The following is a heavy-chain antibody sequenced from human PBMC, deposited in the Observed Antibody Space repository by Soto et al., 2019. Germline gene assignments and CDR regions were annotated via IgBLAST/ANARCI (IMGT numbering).Heavy chain of an antibody. J-gene: IGHJ4*02. Sequence: SETLSLTCTVSGGSISSGGYYWSWIRQHPGKGLEWIGYIYYSGSTYYNPSLKSRVTISVDTSKNQFSLKLSSVTAADTAVYYCARGADHYDSSGYPYFDYWGQGTLVTVSS. D-gene: IGHD3-22*01. CDR3: ARGADHYDSSGYPYFDY. CDR1: GGSISSGGYY. CDR2: IYYSGST. V-gene: IGHV4-31*03.